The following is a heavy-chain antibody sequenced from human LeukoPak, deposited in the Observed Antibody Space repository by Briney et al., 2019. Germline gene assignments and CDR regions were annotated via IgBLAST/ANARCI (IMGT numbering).Heavy chain of an antibody. J-gene: IGHJ4*02. CDR3: AKDDAWLRFGE. CDR2: ISPSGDIT. D-gene: IGHD3-10*01. CDR1: GFTFSSYW. Sequence: GGPLRLSCAASGFTFSSYWMSWVRQAPGKGLEWVSGISPSGDITYYADSVKGRFTISRDNSKNTVYLQVISLTAEDAAVYYCAKDDAWLRFGEWSQGTLVAVSS. V-gene: IGHV3-23*01.